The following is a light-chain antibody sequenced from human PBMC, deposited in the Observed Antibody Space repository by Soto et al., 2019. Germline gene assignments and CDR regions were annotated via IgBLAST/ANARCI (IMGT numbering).Light chain of an antibody. Sequence: QSALTQPASVSGSPGQSITISCTGTSSDVAFYNHVSWYQQHPGKAPKLLIQNNSERPSGVPDRFSGSKSGTSASLAISGLQSEDEGDYYCATWDDSLDGPVFGGGTQLTVL. J-gene: IGLJ2*01. CDR3: ATWDDSLDGPV. CDR2: NNS. CDR1: SSDVAFYNH. V-gene: IGLV2-14*03.